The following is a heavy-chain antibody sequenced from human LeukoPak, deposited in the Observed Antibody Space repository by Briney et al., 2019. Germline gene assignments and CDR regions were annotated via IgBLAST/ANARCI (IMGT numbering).Heavy chain of an antibody. V-gene: IGHV1-18*01. D-gene: IGHD6-19*01. J-gene: IGHJ4*02. Sequence: ASVKASCKASGYTFTSYGISWVRQAPGQGLEWMGWISAYNGNTNYAQKLQGRVTMTTDTSTSTAYMELRSLRSDDTAVYYCARDSSGWYGAPFDYWGQGTLVTVSS. CDR2: ISAYNGNT. CDR3: ARDSSGWYGAPFDY. CDR1: GYTFTSYG.